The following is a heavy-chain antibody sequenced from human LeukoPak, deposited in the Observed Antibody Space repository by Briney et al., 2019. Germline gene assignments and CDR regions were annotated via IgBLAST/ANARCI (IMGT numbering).Heavy chain of an antibody. Sequence: GGSLRLSCVGSGFGFSSFAMSWVRQAPGKGLEWVSALSGSGGATYYIGPAKGRFSISRDNSKNTLYLQMNDLRVEDTATYYCAKDYGDFRSGYFCAFDVWGQGTVVTVSS. CDR2: LSGSGGAT. CDR3: AKDYGDFRSGYFCAFDV. V-gene: IGHV3-23*01. J-gene: IGHJ3*01. CDR1: GFGFSSFA. D-gene: IGHD3-3*01.